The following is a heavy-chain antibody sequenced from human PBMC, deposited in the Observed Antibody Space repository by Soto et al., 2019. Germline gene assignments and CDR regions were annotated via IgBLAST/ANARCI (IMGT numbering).Heavy chain of an antibody. Sequence: QVQLVQSGAEVKKPGASVKVSCKASGYTFTSYDINWVRQATGQGLEWIGWMSPKTGNTGYAQKFQGRVTMTRNPSISTAYMELSSLTFEDTAVYYCSRGPPDWGFDYWGQGTLVPVSS. CDR1: GYTFTSYD. V-gene: IGHV1-8*01. CDR3: SRGPPDWGFDY. CDR2: MSPKTGNT. D-gene: IGHD7-27*01. J-gene: IGHJ4*02.